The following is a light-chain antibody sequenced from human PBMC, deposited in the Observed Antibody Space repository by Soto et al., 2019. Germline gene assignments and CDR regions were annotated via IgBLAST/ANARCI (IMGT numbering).Light chain of an antibody. V-gene: IGKV3-20*01. CDR3: QQDPSSPLS. J-gene: IGKJ2*03. CDR1: QTFGGGY. Sequence: IWLTQSPATLSLSPGEGATLSCRASQTFGGGYIAWYQQKPGQAPRLLMSGASTRAAGTPDRFSGFASGRDFTLTISRLEPGDFAVYYCQQDPSSPLSFG. CDR2: GAS.